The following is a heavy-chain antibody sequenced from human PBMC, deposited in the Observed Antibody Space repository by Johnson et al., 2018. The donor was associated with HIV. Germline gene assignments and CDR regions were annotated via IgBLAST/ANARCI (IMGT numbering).Heavy chain of an antibody. Sequence: VQLVESGGGLVQSGGSLRLACVASGFIVGTKYMSWVHQAPGKGLEWVSVIYSGGSTYYADSVKGRFTISRDSSKNAVYLQMSSLRAEDTALYYCARGSSGSFDLWGRGTMVTVSS. CDR3: ARGSSGSFDL. V-gene: IGHV3-66*01. J-gene: IGHJ3*01. CDR1: GFIVGTKY. CDR2: IYSGGST. D-gene: IGHD6-6*01.